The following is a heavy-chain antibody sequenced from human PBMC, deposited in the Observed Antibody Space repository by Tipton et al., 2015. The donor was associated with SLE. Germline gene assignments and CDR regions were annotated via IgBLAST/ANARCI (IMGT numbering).Heavy chain of an antibody. CDR2: VYSSGST. CDR3: ARDQSSGWSYSFDY. CDR1: GGSINSYY. V-gene: IGHV4-4*07. Sequence: TLSLTCTVSGGSINSYYWSWIRQPAGKGLEWIGRVYSSGSTNFNPSLTSRVTMSVDTSRNQFSLRLSSVAAADTAVYYCARDQSSGWSYSFDYWGQGILVTGSS. J-gene: IGHJ4*02. D-gene: IGHD6-19*01.